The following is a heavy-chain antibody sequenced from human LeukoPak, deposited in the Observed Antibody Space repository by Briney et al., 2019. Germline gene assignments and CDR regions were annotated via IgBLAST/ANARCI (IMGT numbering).Heavy chain of an antibody. CDR1: GGSISSGGYY. V-gene: IGHV4-31*03. J-gene: IGHJ6*02. D-gene: IGHD1-20*01. CDR2: IYYSGST. Sequence: SQTLSLTCTVSGGSISSGGYYWSWIRQHPGKGLEWIGYIYYSGSTYYNPSLKSRVTISVDTSKNQFSLKLSSVTAADTAVYYCARDNFSEAGMDVWGQGTTVTVSS. CDR3: ARDNFSEAGMDV.